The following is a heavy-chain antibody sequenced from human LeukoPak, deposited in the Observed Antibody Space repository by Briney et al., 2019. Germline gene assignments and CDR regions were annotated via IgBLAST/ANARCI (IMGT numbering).Heavy chain of an antibody. CDR3: TRERLRFLEWLPVSDAFDI. CDR2: IKSKTDGGTT. D-gene: IGHD3-3*01. V-gene: IGHV3-15*01. Sequence: PGGSLRLSCAASGFTFSNAWMSWVRQAPGKGLEWVGRIKSKTDGGTTDYAAPVKGRFTISRDDSKSIAYLQMNSLKTEDTAVYYCTRERLRFLEWLPVSDAFDIWGQGTMVTVSS. J-gene: IGHJ3*02. CDR1: GFTFSNAW.